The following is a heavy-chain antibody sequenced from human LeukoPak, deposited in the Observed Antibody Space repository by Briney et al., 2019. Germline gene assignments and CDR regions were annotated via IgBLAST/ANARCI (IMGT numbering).Heavy chain of an antibody. D-gene: IGHD2-2*02. V-gene: IGHV3-30*02. CDR1: GFTFSSYG. J-gene: IGHJ4*02. Sequence: GGSLRLSCAASGFTFSSYGMHWVRQAPGKGLEWVAFIRYDGSNKYYADSVKGRFTISRDNSKNMLYLQMNSLRAEDTAVYYCAKDRGVVVPAAILDDYWGQGTLVTVSS. CDR3: AKDRGVVVPAAILDDY. CDR2: IRYDGSNK.